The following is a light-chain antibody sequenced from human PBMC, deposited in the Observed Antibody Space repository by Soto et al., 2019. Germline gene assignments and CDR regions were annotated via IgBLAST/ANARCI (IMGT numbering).Light chain of an antibody. V-gene: IGLV1-44*01. CDR3: ADWDDSLSAL. CDR2: LND. Sequence: QSVLTQPPSLYATPGQRVNISCSGIFYNIGDNAVDWYQQLPGAAPKLLIYLNDQRPSGVPDRFSGSKSGTSAFLAISGLQSEDEADYYCADWDDSLSALFGTGTKVTVL. J-gene: IGLJ1*01. CDR1: FYNIGDNA.